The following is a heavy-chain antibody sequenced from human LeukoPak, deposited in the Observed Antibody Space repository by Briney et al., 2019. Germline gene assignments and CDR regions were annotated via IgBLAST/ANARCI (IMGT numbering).Heavy chain of an antibody. CDR1: GFTFSSYG. CDR2: ISYDGSNK. CDR3: ARYGGNVVVPAVLDY. J-gene: IGHJ4*02. V-gene: IGHV3-30*03. Sequence: GRSLRLSCAASGFTFSSYGMHWVRQAPGKGLEWVAVISYDGSNKYYADSVKGRFTISRDNSKNTLYLQMNSLRAEDTAVYYCARYGGNVVVPAVLDYWGQGTLVTVSS. D-gene: IGHD2-2*01.